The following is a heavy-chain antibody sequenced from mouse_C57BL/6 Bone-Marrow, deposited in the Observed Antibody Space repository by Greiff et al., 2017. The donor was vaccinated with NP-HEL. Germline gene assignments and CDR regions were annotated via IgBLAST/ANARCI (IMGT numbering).Heavy chain of an antibody. CDR2: IYPRSGNT. D-gene: IGHD1-1*01. V-gene: IGHV1-81*01. CDR1: GYTFTSYG. J-gene: IGHJ2*01. Sequence: QVQLKESGAELARPGASVKLSCKASGYTFTSYGISWVKQRTGQGLEWIGEIYPRSGNTYYNEKFKGKATLTADKSSSTAYMELRSLTSEDSAVYFCAALITTVVAYYFDYWGLGTTLTVSS. CDR3: AALITTVVAYYFDY.